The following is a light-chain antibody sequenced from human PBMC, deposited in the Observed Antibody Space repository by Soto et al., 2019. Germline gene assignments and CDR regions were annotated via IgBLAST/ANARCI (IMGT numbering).Light chain of an antibody. CDR3: QQRELT. CDR1: QSVSSY. J-gene: IGKJ4*01. Sequence: EIVLTQSPATLSLSPGERATLSCRASQSVSSYLAWYQQKPGQAPRLLIYDASNRATGIPARFSGSGSGTDFTLTISRLEPEDFAVYYRQQRELTFGGGTKVEIK. CDR2: DAS. V-gene: IGKV3-11*01.